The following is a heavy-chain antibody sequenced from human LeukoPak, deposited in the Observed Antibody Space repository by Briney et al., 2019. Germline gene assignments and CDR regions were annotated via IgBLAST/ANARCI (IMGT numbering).Heavy chain of an antibody. J-gene: IGHJ4*02. CDR3: ATTMGYLDYCSGGTCYSMLD. CDR1: GGTFSTYA. V-gene: IGHV1-69*05. CDR2: IIPISGSA. D-gene: IGHD2-15*01. Sequence: SVKVSCKASGGTFSTYAISWVRQAPGQGLEWMGGIIPISGSAKYTQKFQGRVTITTDESTNTTYMELRSLRSEDTAVYYCATTMGYLDYCSGGTCYSMLDWGQGTLVTVFS.